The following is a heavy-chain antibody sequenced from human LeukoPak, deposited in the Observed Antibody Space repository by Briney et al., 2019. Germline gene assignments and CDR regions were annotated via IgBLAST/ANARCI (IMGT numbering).Heavy chain of an antibody. CDR3: ARDLAHSTTTPQGADAFDV. V-gene: IGHV4-34*12. CDR2: IFHGGST. J-gene: IGHJ3*01. D-gene: IGHD1-1*01. CDR1: GGSFSGYY. Sequence: TSSETLSLTCAVYGGSFSGYYWSWIRQPPGKGLEWIGSIFHGGSTYYNPSLKSRGSISVDKSKNQFSLKLSSVTAADTAVYYCARDLAHSTTTPQGADAFDVWGQGTLVTVSS.